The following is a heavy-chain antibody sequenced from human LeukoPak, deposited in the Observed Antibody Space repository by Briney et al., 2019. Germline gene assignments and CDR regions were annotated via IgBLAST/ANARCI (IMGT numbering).Heavy chain of an antibody. J-gene: IGHJ4*02. Sequence: PSETLSLTCAVYGGSFSGYYWSWIRQPPGKGLEWIGEINHSGSTNYNPSLKSRVTISVDTSKNQFSLKLSSVTAADTAVYYCARHSRITMVRGMDYWGQGTLVTASS. CDR3: ARHSRITMVRGMDY. D-gene: IGHD3-10*01. V-gene: IGHV4-34*01. CDR2: INHSGST. CDR1: GGSFSGYY.